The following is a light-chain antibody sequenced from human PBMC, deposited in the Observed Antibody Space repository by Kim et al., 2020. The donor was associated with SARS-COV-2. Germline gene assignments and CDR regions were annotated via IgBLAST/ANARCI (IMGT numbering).Light chain of an antibody. J-gene: IGKJ2*01. CDR2: TAS. Sequence: SASVVDRVTITCRASQSISSYLNWYQQKPGKAPKLLIYTASNLQSGVPSRFSGSGSGTDFTLTISSLQPEDFATYYCQQGYSTPYTFGQGTKLEI. V-gene: IGKV1-39*01. CDR1: QSISSY. CDR3: QQGYSTPYT.